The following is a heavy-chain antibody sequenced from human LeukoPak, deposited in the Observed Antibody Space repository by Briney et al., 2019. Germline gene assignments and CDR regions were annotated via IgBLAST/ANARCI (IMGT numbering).Heavy chain of an antibody. V-gene: IGHV4-34*01. CDR3: ASWGTTQPDIVVVVAATDV. CDR2: INHSGST. CDR1: GGSFSGYY. D-gene: IGHD2-15*01. J-gene: IGHJ6*04. Sequence: SETLSLTCAVYGGSFSGYYWSWIRQPPGKGLEWIGEINHSGSTDYNPSLKSRVTISVDTSKNQFSLKLSSVTAADTAVYYCASWGTTQPDIVVVVAATDVWGKGTTVTVSS.